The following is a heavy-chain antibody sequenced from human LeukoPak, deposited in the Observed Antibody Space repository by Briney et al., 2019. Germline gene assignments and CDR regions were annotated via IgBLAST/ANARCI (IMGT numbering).Heavy chain of an antibody. V-gene: IGHV3-48*03. Sequence: GGSLRLSCAASGHSFSSYEMNWARQAPGKGLEWVSYISASGTTICYADSVKGRFTISRDNAEKSLYLQMNSLRAEDTVVYDCAAVSTRHKDVWYVDAFDIWGHGTMVTVSS. CDR1: GHSFSSYE. J-gene: IGHJ3*02. CDR3: AAVSTRHKDVWYVDAFDI. CDR2: ISASGTTI. D-gene: IGHD4-11*01.